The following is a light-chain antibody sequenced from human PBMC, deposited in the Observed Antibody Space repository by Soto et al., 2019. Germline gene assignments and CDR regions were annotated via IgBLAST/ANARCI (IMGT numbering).Light chain of an antibody. CDR1: NIGSYN. Sequence: SYELSQPPSVSVAPGQTARITCWGNNIGSYNVHWYQQKPGLAPVLVVYDDRDRPSGIPERFSGSNSGNTAALTISRVEAGDEAEYYCQVWDTTSDHFFFGTGTKVNV. CDR3: QVWDTTSDHFF. CDR2: DDR. V-gene: IGLV3-21*02. J-gene: IGLJ1*01.